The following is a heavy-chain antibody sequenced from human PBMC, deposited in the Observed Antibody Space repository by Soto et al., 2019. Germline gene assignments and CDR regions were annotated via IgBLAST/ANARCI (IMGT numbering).Heavy chain of an antibody. V-gene: IGHV4-4*07. J-gene: IGHJ5*02. CDR2: IFANGHT. CDR3: VASLAASGLNWLDP. Sequence: SETLSLTCIVSGGSISEKYWNWVRQPPGKGLEWIGLIFANGHTDYNPSLKSRVTMSVDASKNQFSLRLTSMTAADAAVYYCVASLAASGLNWLDPWGRGTLVTVSS. CDR1: GGSISEKY. D-gene: IGHD6-13*01.